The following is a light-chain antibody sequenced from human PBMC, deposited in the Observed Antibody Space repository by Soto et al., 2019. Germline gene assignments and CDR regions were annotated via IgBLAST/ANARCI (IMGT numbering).Light chain of an antibody. CDR3: QHYYSIPWT. CDR1: QTVLSSSNSKNC. CDR2: WAS. V-gene: IGKV4-1*01. Sequence: DIVMTQSPDSLAVSLGERATINCRSSQTVLSSSNSKNCLAWYQQKSGQPPKLLIYWASTRQSGVPDRFSASGSGTDFTLTISSLQAEDVAAYYCQHYYSIPWTFGQGTKVDI. J-gene: IGKJ1*01.